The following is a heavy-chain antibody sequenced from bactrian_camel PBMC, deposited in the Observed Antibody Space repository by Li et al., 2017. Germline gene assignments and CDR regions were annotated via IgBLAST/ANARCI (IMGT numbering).Heavy chain of an antibody. CDR2: IYTGAGST. V-gene: IGHV3S1*01. D-gene: IGHD5*01. CDR1: AFTYGTYC. J-gene: IGHJ6*01. Sequence: VQLVESGGGSVQAGGSLRLSCAASAFTYGTYCMAWFRQAPGKEREGVAIIYTGAGSTYYADSVKGRFTVSLDNGKRTLYLQMNGLKPEDTAMYYCAAAHPGGTYCTGGVWQNRFGTWGQGTQVTVS. CDR3: AAAHPGGTYCTGGVWQNRFGT.